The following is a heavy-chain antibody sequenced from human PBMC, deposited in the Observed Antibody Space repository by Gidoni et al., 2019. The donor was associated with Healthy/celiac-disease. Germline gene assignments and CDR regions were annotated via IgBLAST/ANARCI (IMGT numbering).Heavy chain of an antibody. V-gene: IGHV4-39*02. CDR2: IYYSGST. J-gene: IGHJ5*02. CDR1: GGSISSSSYY. CDR3: AREDLTYCSSTSCLFDP. D-gene: IGHD2-2*01. Sequence: QLQLQESGPGLVKPSETLSLTCTVSGGSISSSSYYWGWIRQPPGKGLEWIGSIYYSGSTYYNPSLKSRVTISVDTSKNQFSLKLSSVTAADTAVYYCAREDLTYCSSTSCLFDPWGQGTLVTVSS.